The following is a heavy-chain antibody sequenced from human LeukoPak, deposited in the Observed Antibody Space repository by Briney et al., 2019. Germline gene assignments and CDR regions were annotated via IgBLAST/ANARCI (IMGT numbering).Heavy chain of an antibody. D-gene: IGHD4-17*01. CDR3: ARDSATVISDY. V-gene: IGHV4-39*07. CDR2: IYYSGST. J-gene: IGHJ4*02. Sequence: SETLSLTCTVSGGSISGSSYYWGWIRQPPGKGLEWIGSIYYSGSTYYNPSLKSRVTISVDASKNQFSLKLSSVTAADTAVYYCARDSATVISDYWGQGTLVTVSS. CDR1: GGSISGSSYY.